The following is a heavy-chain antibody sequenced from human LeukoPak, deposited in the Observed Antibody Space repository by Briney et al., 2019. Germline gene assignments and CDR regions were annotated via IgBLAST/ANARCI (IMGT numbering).Heavy chain of an antibody. CDR2: VSYDGSNK. CDR1: GFTFTSYA. V-gene: IGHV3-30-3*01. J-gene: IGHJ3*02. Sequence: PGRSLRLSCAVSGFTFTSYAMHWVRQAPGKGLEWVAVVSYDGSNKDHADSVTGRFTISRDNSKNTLYLQMNSLRVEDTAVYYCARDNRKCYYDSSGYYYEDAFDIWGQGTMVTVSS. D-gene: IGHD3-22*01. CDR3: ARDNRKCYYDSSGYYYEDAFDI.